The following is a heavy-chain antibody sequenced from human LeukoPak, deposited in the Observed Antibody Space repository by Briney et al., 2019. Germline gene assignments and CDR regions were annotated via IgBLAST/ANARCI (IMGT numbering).Heavy chain of an antibody. CDR3: ARDSGQYCSGGSCYSGRLFDP. V-gene: IGHV4-31*03. D-gene: IGHD2-15*01. CDR2: IYYSGST. J-gene: IGHJ5*02. CDR1: GVSISSGGYY. Sequence: SQTLSLTCTVSGVSISSGGYYWSWIRQHPGKGLEWIGYIYYSGSTYYNPSLKSRVTISVDTSKNQFSLKLSSVTAADTAVYYCARDSGQYCSGGSCYSGRLFDPWGQGTLVTVSS.